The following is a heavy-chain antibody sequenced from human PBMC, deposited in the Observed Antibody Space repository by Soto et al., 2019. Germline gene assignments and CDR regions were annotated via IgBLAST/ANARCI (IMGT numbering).Heavy chain of an antibody. CDR2: IDPSGGST. CDR1: GYTFTSYY. J-gene: IGHJ4*02. D-gene: IGHD5-12*01. Sequence: ASVKVSCKTSGYTFTSYYMHWVRQAPGQGLEWMGIIDPSGGSTSYAQKFQGRVTMTRDTSTSTVYMELSSLRSEDTAVYYCARFRRDGYDYWGQGTLVTVSS. CDR3: ARFRRDGYDY. V-gene: IGHV1-46*01.